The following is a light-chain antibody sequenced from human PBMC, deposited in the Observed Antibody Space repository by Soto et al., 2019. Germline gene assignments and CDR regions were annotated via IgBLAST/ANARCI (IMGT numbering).Light chain of an antibody. CDR1: QSIGTY. J-gene: IGKJ1*01. CDR3: QQYGTYLWT. CDR2: DAS. Sequence: DIQMTQSPSSLPSSVGDRISITCGASQSIGTYLSWFQQKPGKAPKLLMYDASSLESGVPSRFSGSGSGTEFTLTISSLQPDDFATYYCQQYGTYLWTFGQGTKVDIK. V-gene: IGKV1-5*01.